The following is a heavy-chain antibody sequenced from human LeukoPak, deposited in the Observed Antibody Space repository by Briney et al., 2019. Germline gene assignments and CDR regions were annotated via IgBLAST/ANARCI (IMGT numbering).Heavy chain of an antibody. V-gene: IGHV3-23*01. CDR3: AKQKGGGWYEDAFDI. CDR2: ISGSGGST. Sequence: GGSLRLSCAASGFTFSSYAMSWVRQAPGKGLERVSAISGSGGSTYYADSVKGRFTISRDNSKNTLYLQMNSLRAEDTAVYYCAKQKGGGWYEDAFDIWGQGTMVTVSS. CDR1: GFTFSSYA. J-gene: IGHJ3*02. D-gene: IGHD6-19*01.